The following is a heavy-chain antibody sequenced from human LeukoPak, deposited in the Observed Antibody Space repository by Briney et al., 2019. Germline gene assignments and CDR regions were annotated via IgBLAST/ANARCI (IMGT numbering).Heavy chain of an antibody. CDR3: AVLGVALDY. CDR2: IYYSGST. CDR1: GGSISSSSYY. D-gene: IGHD2-8*01. Sequence: SETLSLTCTVSGGSISSSSYYWGWIRQPPGQGLEWIGSIYYSGSTYYNPSLKSRVTISVDTSKNQFSLKLSSVTAADTAVYYCAVLGVALDYWGQGTLVTVSS. J-gene: IGHJ4*02. V-gene: IGHV4-39*01.